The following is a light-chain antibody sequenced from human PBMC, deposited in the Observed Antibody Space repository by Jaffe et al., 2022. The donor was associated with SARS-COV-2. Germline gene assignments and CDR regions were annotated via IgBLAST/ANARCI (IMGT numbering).Light chain of an antibody. CDR1: SSNIGAGYD. Sequence: QSVLTQPPSVSGAPGQRVTISCTGSSSNIGAGYDVHWFQQLPGTAPKLLIYRNSNRPSGVPDRFSGSKSGTSASLAITGLQAEDEADYYCQSYDSSLFWVFGGGTKVTFL. CDR2: RNS. V-gene: IGLV1-40*01. CDR3: QSYDSSLFWV. J-gene: IGLJ3*02.